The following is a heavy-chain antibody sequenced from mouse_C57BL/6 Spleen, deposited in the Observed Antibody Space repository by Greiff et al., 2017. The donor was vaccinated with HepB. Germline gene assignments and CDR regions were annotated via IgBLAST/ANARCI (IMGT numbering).Heavy chain of an antibody. Sequence: VQLQESGAELVKPGASVKLSCKASGYTFTEYTIHWVKQRSGQGLEWIGWFYPGSGSIKYNEKFKDKATLTADKSSSTVYMELSRLTSEDSAVYFCARQEEGYDGYPYFDYWGQGTTLTVSS. J-gene: IGHJ2*01. CDR3: ARQEEGYDGYPYFDY. V-gene: IGHV1-62-2*01. CDR2: FYPGSGSI. D-gene: IGHD2-3*01. CDR1: GYTFTEYT.